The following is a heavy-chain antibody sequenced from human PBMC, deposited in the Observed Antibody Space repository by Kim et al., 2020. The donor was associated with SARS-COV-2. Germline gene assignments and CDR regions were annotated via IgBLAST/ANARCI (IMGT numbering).Heavy chain of an antibody. CDR2: LNPHNGFT. CDR3: ARDPWELELLLDH. V-gene: IGHV1-2*06. J-gene: IGHJ4*02. CDR1: GYPVSGYY. Sequence: ASVKVSCKASGYPVSGYYMHWVRQAPGQGLEWMGRLNPHNGFTNYAQQFQGRVTMTWDTSSSTAYMELSRLRSDDTAVYYCARDPWELELLLDHWCQGTL. D-gene: IGHD1-7*01.